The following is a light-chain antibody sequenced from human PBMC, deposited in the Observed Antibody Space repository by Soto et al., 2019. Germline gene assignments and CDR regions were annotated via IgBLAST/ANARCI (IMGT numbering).Light chain of an antibody. CDR1: QTIRTS. J-gene: IGKJ1*01. Sequence: DIQMTKSQSSLSASVGDRVILTCRASQTIRTSLNWYQQKPGKAPKLLIYAASTLHSGVPSRFSGSGSGTDFTLSISNLQPEDFATYFCQQTYATPPTFGQGTKVDIK. V-gene: IGKV1-39*01. CDR2: AAS. CDR3: QQTYATPPT.